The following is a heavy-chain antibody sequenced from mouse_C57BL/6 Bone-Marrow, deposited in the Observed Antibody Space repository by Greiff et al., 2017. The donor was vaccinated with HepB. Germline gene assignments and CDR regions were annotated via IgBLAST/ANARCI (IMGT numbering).Heavy chain of an antibody. Sequence: EVQLQQSGAELVRPGASVKLSCTASGFNIKDDYMHWVKQRPEQGLEWIGWIDPENGDTEYASKFQGKATITADTSSNTAYLQLSSLTSEDTAVYYCTTGITTAYYFDYWGQGTTLTVSS. CDR2: IDPENGDT. CDR1: GFNIKDDY. J-gene: IGHJ2*01. V-gene: IGHV14-4*01. CDR3: TTGITTAYYFDY. D-gene: IGHD1-2*01.